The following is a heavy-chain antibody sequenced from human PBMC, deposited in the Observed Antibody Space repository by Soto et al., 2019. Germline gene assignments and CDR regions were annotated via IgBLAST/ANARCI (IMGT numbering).Heavy chain of an antibody. J-gene: IGHJ4*02. Sequence: GGSLRLSCAASGFTFSDYYMSWIRQAPGKGLEWVAYISSSGSTIYYADSVKGRFTISRDNAKNSLYLQMNSLRADDTAVYYCVKLSVLSLSPLYYYDSSGYYYLDYWGQGTLVTVSS. CDR1: GFTFSDYY. CDR2: ISSSGSTI. V-gene: IGHV3-11*01. CDR3: VKLSVLSLSPLYYYDSSGYYYLDY. D-gene: IGHD3-22*01.